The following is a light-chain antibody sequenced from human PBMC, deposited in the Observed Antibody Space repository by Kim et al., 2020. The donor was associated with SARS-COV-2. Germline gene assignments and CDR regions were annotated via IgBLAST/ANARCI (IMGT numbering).Light chain of an antibody. CDR2: GAS. CDR3: QQYGSSPRT. V-gene: IGKV3-20*01. Sequence: PGERATLSCRASQSVSSNYLAWHQQKPGQAPRLLIYGASSRATGIPDRFSGSGSGTDFTLTISRLEPEDFAVYYCQQYGSSPRTFGLGTKVDIK. CDR1: QSVSSNY. J-gene: IGKJ1*01.